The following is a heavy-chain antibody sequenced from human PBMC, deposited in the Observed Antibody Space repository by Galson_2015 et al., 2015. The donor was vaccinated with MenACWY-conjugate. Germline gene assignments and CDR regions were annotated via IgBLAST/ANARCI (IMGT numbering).Heavy chain of an antibody. CDR2: ISSSSSTI. V-gene: IGHV3-48*02. D-gene: IGHD5-18*01. Sequence: SLRLSCAASGFTFSTYRMNWVRQAPGKGLEWVSYISSSSSTIYYVDSVKGRFTISRDNAKNSLYLQMNTLRDEDTAVYYCARVPGYSYGYYDWWGQGTLVTVSS. CDR3: ARVPGYSYGYYDW. CDR1: GFTFSTYR. J-gene: IGHJ4*02.